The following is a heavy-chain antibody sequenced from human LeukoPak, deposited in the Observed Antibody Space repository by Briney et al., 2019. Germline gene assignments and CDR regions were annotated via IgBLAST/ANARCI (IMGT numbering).Heavy chain of an antibody. CDR3: ASAGSSGWFFDY. Sequence: SETLSLTCTVSGGSISSGSYYWSWIRQPAGKGLEWIGRIYTSGSTNYNPSLKSRVTISVDTSKNQFSLKLSSVTAADTAVYYCASAGSSGWFFDYWGQGTLVTVSS. D-gene: IGHD6-19*01. J-gene: IGHJ4*02. V-gene: IGHV4-61*02. CDR1: GGSISSGSYY. CDR2: IYTSGST.